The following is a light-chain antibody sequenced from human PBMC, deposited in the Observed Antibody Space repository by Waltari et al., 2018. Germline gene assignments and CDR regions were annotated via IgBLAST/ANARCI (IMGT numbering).Light chain of an antibody. CDR3: MQGTHWPPWT. V-gene: IGKV2-30*01. J-gene: IGKJ1*01. Sequence: GQSPRRLIYKVSNRDSGVPERFSGSVSGTDFTLKISRVEADDVGIYYCMQGTHWPPWTFGQVTKVEIK. CDR2: KVS.